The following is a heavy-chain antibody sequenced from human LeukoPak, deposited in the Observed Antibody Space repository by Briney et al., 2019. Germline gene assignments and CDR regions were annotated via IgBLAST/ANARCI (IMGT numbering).Heavy chain of an antibody. D-gene: IGHD6-19*01. J-gene: IGHJ4*02. CDR3: AKGSRQFSSDKAGPIDY. CDR1: GFTFSSYE. V-gene: IGHV3-23*01. CDR2: ISDNGDFT. Sequence: GGSLRLSCAASGFTFSSYEMSWVRQAPGKGLEWVSSISDNGDFTYYADSVKGRFTISRDNSKNTLFVQMSSLRAEDTAVYYCAKGSRQFSSDKAGPIDYWGQGTLVTVSS.